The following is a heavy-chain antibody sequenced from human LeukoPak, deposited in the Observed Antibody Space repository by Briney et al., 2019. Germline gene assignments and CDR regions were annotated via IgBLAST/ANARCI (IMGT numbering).Heavy chain of an antibody. J-gene: IGHJ4*02. CDR2: INPNSGGT. Sequence: ASMKVSCKASGYTFTGYYMHWVRQAPGQGLEWMGWINPNSGGTNYAQKFQGRVTITADESTSTAYMELSSLRSEDTAVYYCARAAAGTASDYWGQGTLVTVSS. V-gene: IGHV1-2*02. CDR3: ARAAAGTASDY. CDR1: GYTFTGYY. D-gene: IGHD6-13*01.